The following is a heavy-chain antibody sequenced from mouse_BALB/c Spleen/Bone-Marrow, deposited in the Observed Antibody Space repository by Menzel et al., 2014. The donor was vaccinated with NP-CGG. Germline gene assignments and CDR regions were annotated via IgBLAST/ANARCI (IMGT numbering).Heavy chain of an antibody. CDR2: IYPGDGDT. D-gene: IGHD2-3*01. CDR3: ARCDGYSYYFDY. J-gene: IGHJ2*01. V-gene: IGHV1-80*01. CDR1: GYAFSNYW. Sequence: VQLQQSGADLVRPGSSVKIPCKASGYAFSNYWMNWVKQRPGQGLEWIGQIYPGDGDTNYNGKFKGKATLTADKSSSTAYMQLSSLTSEDSAVYFCARCDGYSYYFDYWGQGTTLTVSS.